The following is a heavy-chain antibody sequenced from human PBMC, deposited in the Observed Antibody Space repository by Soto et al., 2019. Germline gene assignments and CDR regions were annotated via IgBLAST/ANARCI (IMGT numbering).Heavy chain of an antibody. CDR3: ARFSDFWSGYYSYNWFDP. Sequence: TLSLTGTVSVRSISSGGYYWSWILQHPGKGLEWIGYIYYSGSTYYNPSLKSRVTISVDTSKNQFSLKLSSVTAADTAVYYCARFSDFWSGYYSYNWFDPWGQGTLVTVSS. CDR1: VRSISSGGYY. V-gene: IGHV4-31*03. J-gene: IGHJ5*02. CDR2: IYYSGST. D-gene: IGHD3-3*01.